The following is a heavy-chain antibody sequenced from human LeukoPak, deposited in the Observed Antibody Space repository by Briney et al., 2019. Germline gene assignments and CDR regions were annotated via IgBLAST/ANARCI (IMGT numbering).Heavy chain of an antibody. V-gene: IGHV4-59*08. D-gene: IGHD6-13*01. CDR2: IYYSGST. Sequence: SETLSLTCTVSGGSISSYYWSWIRQPPGKGLEWIGYIYYSGSTNYNPSLKSRVTISVDTSKNQSSLKLSSVTAADTAVYYCARRDSSSWYGFDYWGQGTLVTVSS. CDR3: ARRDSSSWYGFDY. CDR1: GGSISSYY. J-gene: IGHJ4*02.